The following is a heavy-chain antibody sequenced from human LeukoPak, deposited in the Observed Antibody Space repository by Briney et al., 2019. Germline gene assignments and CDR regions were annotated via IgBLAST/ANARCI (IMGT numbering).Heavy chain of an antibody. D-gene: IGHD3-10*01. CDR1: GGSISSGSYY. CDR3: ARHGSFWDFYYYMDV. J-gene: IGHJ6*03. CDR2: IYTSGST. Sequence: SETLSLTCTVSGGSISSGSYYWSWIRQPAGKGLEWIGRIYTSGSTNYNPSLKSRVTISVDTSKNQFSLKLSSVTAADTAVYYCARHGSFWDFYYYMDVWGQGTTVTVSS. V-gene: IGHV4-61*02.